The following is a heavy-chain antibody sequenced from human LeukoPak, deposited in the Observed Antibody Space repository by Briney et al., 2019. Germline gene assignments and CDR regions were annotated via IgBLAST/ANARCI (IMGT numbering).Heavy chain of an antibody. CDR2: IRSKANSYAT. CDR3: TRPHPGGADY. J-gene: IGHJ4*02. D-gene: IGHD4-23*01. CDR1: GFTFSGSA. Sequence: GGSLRLSCAASGFTFSGSAMHWVRQASGKGLEWVGRIRSKANSYATAYAASVKGRFTISRDDSKNTAYLQMDSLKTEDTAVYYCTRPHPGGADYWGQGTLVTVSS. V-gene: IGHV3-73*01.